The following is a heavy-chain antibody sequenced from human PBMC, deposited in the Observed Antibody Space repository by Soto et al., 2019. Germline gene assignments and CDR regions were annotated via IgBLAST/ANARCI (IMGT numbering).Heavy chain of an antibody. CDR3: ARLVYDTRLNYMYFDF. V-gene: IGHV4-4*02. J-gene: IGHJ4*02. Sequence: PSETLYLTXAVSGVSISSGNWWTWVRQSPQRGLEYIGEIFHDGTANYYPSFERRVAISVDTSRNQFSLKLTSVTAADTAIYFCARLVYDTRLNYMYFDFWGQGTLVTVSS. CDR2: IFHDGTA. CDR1: GVSISSGNW. D-gene: IGHD3-10*01.